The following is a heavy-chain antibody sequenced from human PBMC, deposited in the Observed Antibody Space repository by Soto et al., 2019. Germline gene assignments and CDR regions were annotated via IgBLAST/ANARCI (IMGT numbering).Heavy chain of an antibody. CDR3: SRSGSWYSFFDY. D-gene: IGHD2-15*01. CDR2: IYSGGST. CDR1: GFTVSSNY. J-gene: IGHJ4*02. V-gene: IGHV3-66*01. Sequence: EVQLVESGGGLVQPGGSLRLSCAASGFTVSSNYMSWVRQAPGKGLEWVSVIYSGGSTYYADSVKGRFTISRDNSKNTRYLQRNSLRAEDTAVYYCSRSGSWYSFFDYWGQGTLVTVSS.